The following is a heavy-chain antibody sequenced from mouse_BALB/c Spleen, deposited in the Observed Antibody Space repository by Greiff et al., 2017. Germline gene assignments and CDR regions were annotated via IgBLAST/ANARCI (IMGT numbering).Heavy chain of an antibody. D-gene: IGHD2-10*02. CDR2: IYPGDGDT. J-gene: IGHJ4*01. CDR1: GYAFSSYW. V-gene: IGHV1-80*01. CDR3: ASRGYGNYYAMDY. Sequence: VKLMESGAELVRPGSSVKISCKASGYAFSSYWMNWVKQRPGQGLEWIGQIYPGDGDTNYNGKFKGKATLTADKSSSTAYMQLSSLTSEDSAVYFCASRGYGNYYAMDYWGQGTSVTVSS.